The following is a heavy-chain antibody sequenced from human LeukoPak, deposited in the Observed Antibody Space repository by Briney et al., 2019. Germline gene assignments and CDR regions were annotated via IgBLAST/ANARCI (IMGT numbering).Heavy chain of an antibody. Sequence: GGSLRLSCAASGFTFTTYSMNWVRQAPGKGLEWVSYFGSDSRTIFYADSVKGRFTISRDNAKNSLYLQMNSLRAEDTAVYYCARADYYETSGPFGYWGQGTLVIVSS. CDR1: GFTFTTYS. J-gene: IGHJ4*02. D-gene: IGHD3-22*01. V-gene: IGHV3-48*04. CDR3: ARADYYETSGPFGY. CDR2: FGSDSRTI.